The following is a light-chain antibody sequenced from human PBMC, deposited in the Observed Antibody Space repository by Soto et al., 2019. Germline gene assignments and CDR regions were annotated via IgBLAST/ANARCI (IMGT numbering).Light chain of an antibody. CDR2: DAY. J-gene: IGKJ4*01. V-gene: IGKV3-11*01. CDR1: QSVHSY. CDR3: LQRGDWPLT. Sequence: ILTQSPATLSLSPGERATLSCRASQSVHSYLGWYQQKPGQAPRLLIYDAYNRTTGIPARFSGSGAAKEFTLTISSVKREDFAVYYCLQRGDWPLTYGGGNKVEIK.